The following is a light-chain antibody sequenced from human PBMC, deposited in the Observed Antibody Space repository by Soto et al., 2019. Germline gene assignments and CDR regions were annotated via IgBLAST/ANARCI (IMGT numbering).Light chain of an antibody. V-gene: IGKV3-11*01. CDR3: QQRSNWPPT. Sequence: EIVLTQSPATLSLSPGARATLSCRASQSVSSYLAWYQQKPGQAPRLLIYDASNSATGIPARFSGSGSGTDFTLTISSLEPEDVAVYYCQQRSNWPPTFGGGTTVEIK. J-gene: IGKJ4*01. CDR2: DAS. CDR1: QSVSSY.